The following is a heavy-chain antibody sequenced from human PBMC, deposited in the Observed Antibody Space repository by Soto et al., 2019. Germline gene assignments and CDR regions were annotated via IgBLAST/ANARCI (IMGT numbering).Heavy chain of an antibody. D-gene: IGHD3-10*01. CDR1: GGTFSSYA. J-gene: IGHJ4*02. Sequence: QVQLVQSGAEVKKPGSSVKVSCKASGGTFSSYAISWVRQAPGQGLEWMGGIIPTFGTANYAQKFQGRVTITADESTSTAYMELSSLRSEDTAVYYCARATMVRGVIIRYYFDYWGQGTLVTVSS. CDR2: IIPTFGTA. CDR3: ARATMVRGVIIRYYFDY. V-gene: IGHV1-69*01.